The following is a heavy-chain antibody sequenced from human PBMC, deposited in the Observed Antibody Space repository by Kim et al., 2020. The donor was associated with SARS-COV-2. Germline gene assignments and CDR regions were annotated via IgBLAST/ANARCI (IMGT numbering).Heavy chain of an antibody. D-gene: IGHD2-2*01. J-gene: IGHJ5*02. Sequence: ASVKVSCKASGYTFTSYAMNWVRQAPGQGLEWMGWINTNTGNPTYAQGFTGRFVFSLDTSVSTAYLQISSLKAEDTAVYYCAREQSPYCSSTSCYVWFDPWGQGTLVTVSS. CDR3: AREQSPYCSSTSCYVWFDP. CDR2: INTNTGNP. V-gene: IGHV7-4-1*02. CDR1: GYTFTSYA.